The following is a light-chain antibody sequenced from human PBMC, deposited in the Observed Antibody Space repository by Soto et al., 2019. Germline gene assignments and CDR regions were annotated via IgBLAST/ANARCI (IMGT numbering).Light chain of an antibody. CDR3: QQIYSAPLT. CDR2: AAS. J-gene: IGKJ4*01. Sequence: DIPMTQSPSSLSASVGDRVTITCRASQSITTYLNWYRQKPGKAPKLLIYAASSLQSGVPSRFSGSGSETEFTLSISSLQPKDFATYFCQQIYSAPLTFGGGTKVEIK. CDR1: QSITTY. V-gene: IGKV1-39*01.